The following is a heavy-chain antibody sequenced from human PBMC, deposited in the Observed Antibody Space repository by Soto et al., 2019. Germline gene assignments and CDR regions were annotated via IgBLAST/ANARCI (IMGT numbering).Heavy chain of an antibody. J-gene: IGHJ5*02. Sequence: SQTLSLTCAISGDSVFSNSAAWNWIRQSPSRGLEWLGRTYYRSKWYNDYAVSVKSRITINPDTSKNQFSLQLNSVTPEDTAVYYCARESPRVLRGRNWFDPWGQGTLVTVSS. CDR3: ARESPRVLRGRNWFDP. CDR1: GDSVFSNSAA. V-gene: IGHV6-1*01. CDR2: TYYRSKWYN.